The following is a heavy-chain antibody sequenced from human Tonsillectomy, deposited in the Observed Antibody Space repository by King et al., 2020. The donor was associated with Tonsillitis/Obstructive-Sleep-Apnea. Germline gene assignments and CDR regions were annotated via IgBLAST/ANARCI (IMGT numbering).Heavy chain of an antibody. D-gene: IGHD3-9*01. J-gene: IGHJ5*02. V-gene: IGHV3-74*01. CDR2: IKSDGSRT. CDR1: GFTFRTYW. Sequence: VQLVESGGGLVQPGGSLRLSCTASGFTFRTYWMHWVRQAPGKGLVGVSRIKSDGSRTNYADSVKGRFTISRDNAKNTLDLQMNSLRAEDTAVYYCARGGDVLTGSNNCFDPWGQGTLVTVSS. CDR3: ARGGDVLTGSNNCFDP.